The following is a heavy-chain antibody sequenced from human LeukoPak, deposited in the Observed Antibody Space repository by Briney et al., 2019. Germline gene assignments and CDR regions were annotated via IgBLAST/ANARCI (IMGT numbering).Heavy chain of an antibody. V-gene: IGHV3-7*01. CDR2: IKQDGSEK. D-gene: IGHD1-26*01. J-gene: IGHJ4*02. CDR3: TMIEWERWRG. Sequence: GGSLGLSCAASGFTFSRYWMSWVRQAPGKGLEWVANIKQDGSEKYYVDSVKGRFTISRDNAKNSLYLQMNSLRAEDTAVYYCTMIEWERWRGWGQGTLVTVSS. CDR1: GFTFSRYW.